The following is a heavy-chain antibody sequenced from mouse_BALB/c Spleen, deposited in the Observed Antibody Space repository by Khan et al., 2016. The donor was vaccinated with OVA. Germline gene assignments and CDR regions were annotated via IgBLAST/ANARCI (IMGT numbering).Heavy chain of an antibody. Sequence: QVQLQQSGPGLVAPSQTLSITCTVSGFSLSNYGVHWVRQPPGKGLEWLGVIWAGGSTNHNSALMSRMSISKDDSKSQVFLKMNSLQTDDTARYYCARAFYNGAWFAYWGQGTLVTVSA. CDR2: IWAGGST. V-gene: IGHV2-9*02. CDR3: ARAFYNGAWFAY. D-gene: IGHD1-3*01. J-gene: IGHJ3*01. CDR1: GFSLSNYG.